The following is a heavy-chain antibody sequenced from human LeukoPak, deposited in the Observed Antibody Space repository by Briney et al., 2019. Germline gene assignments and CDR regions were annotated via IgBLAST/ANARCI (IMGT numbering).Heavy chain of an antibody. J-gene: IGHJ4*02. D-gene: IGHD3-16*01. Sequence: KPSETLSLTCTVSGGSITGSYYWGWIRQTPGERLEWIGSVFYSGGTYYNPSLKSRVTISVDTSKNQFSLKLSSVTAADTAVYYCAGRDNEYVFDFWGQGTLVTVSS. CDR3: AGRDNEYVFDF. V-gene: IGHV4-39*01. CDR1: GGSITGSYY. CDR2: VFYSGGT.